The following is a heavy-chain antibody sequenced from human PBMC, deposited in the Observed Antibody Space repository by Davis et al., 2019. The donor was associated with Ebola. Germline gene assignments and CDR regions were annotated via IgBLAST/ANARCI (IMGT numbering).Heavy chain of an antibody. CDR3: ARDMISGWKFDY. D-gene: IGHD6-19*01. V-gene: IGHV3-7*01. CDR1: GFTFSNYW. CDR2: INQDGSQQ. J-gene: IGHJ4*02. Sequence: PGGSLRLSCAASGFTFSNYWMTWLRQAPGKGLEWVANINQDGSQQYFVDSVKGRFSISRDNAKNSLYLQMNSLRAEDTAVYYCARDMISGWKFDYWGQGSLVTVSS.